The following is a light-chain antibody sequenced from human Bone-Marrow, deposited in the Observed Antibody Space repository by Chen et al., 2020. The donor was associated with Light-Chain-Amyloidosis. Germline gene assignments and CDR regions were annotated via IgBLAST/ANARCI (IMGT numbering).Light chain of an antibody. CDR2: EVT. J-gene: IGLJ1*01. Sequence: QSALTQPASVSGSPGQSITNSCTGTSCDVGGDNHVSWYQQHPDKAPKLMIYEVTNRPSWVPDRFAGSKSDNTASLTISGLQTEDEADYFCSSYTITNTLVFGSGTRVTVL. V-gene: IGLV2-14*01. CDR3: SSYTITNTLV. CDR1: SCDVGGDNH.